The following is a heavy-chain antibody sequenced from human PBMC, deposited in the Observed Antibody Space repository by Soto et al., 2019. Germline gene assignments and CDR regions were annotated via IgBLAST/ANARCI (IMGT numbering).Heavy chain of an antibody. CDR1: GFTVSSNY. CDR3: ARAVLDSSSAAGYDY. CDR2: IYSGGST. D-gene: IGHD6-6*01. J-gene: IGHJ4*02. V-gene: IGHV3-66*01. Sequence: EVQLVESGGGLVQPGGSLRLSCAASGFTVSSNYMSWVRHAPGKGLEWVAVIYSGGSTYYADSVKSRFTISRDNSKNQLYLQMNSRRAEDTAVYYCARAVLDSSSAAGYDYWGQGTLVTVSS.